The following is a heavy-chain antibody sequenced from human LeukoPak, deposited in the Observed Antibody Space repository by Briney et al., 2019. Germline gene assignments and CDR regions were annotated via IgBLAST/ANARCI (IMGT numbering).Heavy chain of an antibody. J-gene: IGHJ4*02. CDR2: ISGSGGST. CDR1: GFTFSSYG. D-gene: IGHD6-19*01. Sequence: GGSLRLSCAASGFTFSSYGMSWVRQAPGKGLEWVSAISGSGGSTYYADSVKGRFTISRDNSKNTLYLQMNSLRAEDTAVYYCAKGKDDSSGWYFFYWGQGTLATVSS. CDR3: AKGKDDSSGWYFFY. V-gene: IGHV3-23*01.